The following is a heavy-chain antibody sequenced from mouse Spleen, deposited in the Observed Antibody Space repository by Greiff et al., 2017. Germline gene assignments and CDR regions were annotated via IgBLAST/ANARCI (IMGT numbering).Heavy chain of an antibody. J-gene: IGHJ2*01. CDR1: GYSFTGYY. Sequence: EVKLQESGPELVKPGASVKISCKASGYSFTGYYMNWVKQSPEKSLEWIGEINPSTGGTTYNQKFKAKATLTVDKSSSTAYMQLKSLTSEDSAVYYCARVRPYYFDYWGQGTTLTVSS. D-gene: IGHD2-14*01. CDR2: INPSTGGT. CDR3: ARVRPYYFDY. V-gene: IGHV1-42*01.